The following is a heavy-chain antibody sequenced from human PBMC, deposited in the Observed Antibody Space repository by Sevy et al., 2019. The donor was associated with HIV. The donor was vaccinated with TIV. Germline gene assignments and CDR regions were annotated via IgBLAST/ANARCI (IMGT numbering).Heavy chain of an antibody. V-gene: IGHV3-48*01. Sequence: GGSLRLSCAASGFTFSSYSMNWVRQAPGKGLEWVSYISSSSSTIYYADSVKGRFTISRVNAKNSLYLQMNSLRAEDTAVYYCARAGYCSGGSCYRVVYYYYGMDVWGQGTTVTVSS. J-gene: IGHJ6*02. CDR3: ARAGYCSGGSCYRVVYYYYGMDV. CDR2: ISSSSSTI. D-gene: IGHD2-15*01. CDR1: GFTFSSYS.